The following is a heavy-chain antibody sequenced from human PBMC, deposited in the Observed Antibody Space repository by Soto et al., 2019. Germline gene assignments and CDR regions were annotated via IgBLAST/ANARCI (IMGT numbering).Heavy chain of an antibody. Sequence: PGGALRLACPASGFTFSSYSMNWVRQAPGKGLEWVSSISSSSSYIYYADSVKGRFTISRDNSKNTLYLQMNSLRAEDTAVYYCARDRGTAMVPQQYYYYYGMDVWGQGTTVIVSS. V-gene: IGHV3-21*01. CDR2: ISSSSSYI. CDR1: GFTFSSYS. D-gene: IGHD5-18*01. J-gene: IGHJ6*02. CDR3: ARDRGTAMVPQQYYYYYGMDV.